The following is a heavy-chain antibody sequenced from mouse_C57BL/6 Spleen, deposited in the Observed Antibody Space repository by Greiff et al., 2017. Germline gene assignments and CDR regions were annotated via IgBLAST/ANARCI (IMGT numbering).Heavy chain of an antibody. CDR1: GYTFTSYW. J-gene: IGHJ2*01. V-gene: IGHV1-69*01. Sequence: QVQLQQSGAELVMPGASVKLSCKASGYTFTSYWMHWVKQRPGQGLEWIGEIDPSDSYTNYNQKFKGKSTLTVDKSSSTAYMQLSSLTSEDSAVYYCARENSDYWGQGTTLTVSS. CDR3: ARENSDY. CDR2: IDPSDSYT.